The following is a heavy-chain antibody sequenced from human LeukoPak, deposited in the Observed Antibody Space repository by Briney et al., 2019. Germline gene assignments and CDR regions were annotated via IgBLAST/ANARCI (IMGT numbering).Heavy chain of an antibody. D-gene: IGHD6-19*01. CDR2: INPNSGGT. Sequence: ASVKVSCKASGYTFTGYYMHWVRQAPGQGLEWMGWINPNSGGTNYAQKFQGRVTMTRDTSISTAYMELSRLRPDDTAVYYCARDRTRTGYSSGWYHDYWGQGTLVTVS. CDR3: ARDRTRTGYSSGWYHDY. J-gene: IGHJ4*02. CDR1: GYTFTGYY. V-gene: IGHV1-2*02.